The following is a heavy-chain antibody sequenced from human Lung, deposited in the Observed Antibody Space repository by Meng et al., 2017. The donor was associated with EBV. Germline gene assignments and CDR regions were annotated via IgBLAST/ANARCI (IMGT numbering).Heavy chain of an antibody. CDR1: CGSISSSNW. J-gene: IGHJ4*02. CDR2: IYHSGST. V-gene: IGHV4-4*02. Sequence: QLHLQESGPGLVKPSGTLSLTCAVSCGSISSSNWWSWVRQPPGKGLEWIGEIYHSGSTNYNPSLKSRVTISVDKSKNQFSLKLSSVTAADTAVYYCARKAVLLWFGDTGGYFDYWGQGTLVTVSS. CDR3: ARKAVLLWFGDTGGYFDY. D-gene: IGHD3-10*01.